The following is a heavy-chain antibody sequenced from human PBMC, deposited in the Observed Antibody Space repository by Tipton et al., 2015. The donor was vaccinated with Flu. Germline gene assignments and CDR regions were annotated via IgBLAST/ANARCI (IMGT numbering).Heavy chain of an antibody. CDR2: INHSGST. V-gene: IGHV4-34*01. Sequence: TLSLTCAVYGGSFSGYYWSWIRQPPGKGLEWIGEINHSGSTNYNPSLKSRVTISVDTSKNQFSLKLSSVTAADTAVYYCAREKGYCSSTSCSDYYYYYMDVWGKGTTVTVSS. CDR1: GGSFSGYY. J-gene: IGHJ6*03. D-gene: IGHD2-2*01. CDR3: AREKGYCSSTSCSDYYYYYMDV.